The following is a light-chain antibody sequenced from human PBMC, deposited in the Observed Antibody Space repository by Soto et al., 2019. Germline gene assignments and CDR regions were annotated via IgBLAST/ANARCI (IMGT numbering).Light chain of an antibody. CDR3: QQYGDFPRT. CDR1: QSVTSGD. V-gene: IGKV3-20*01. CDR2: GAS. J-gene: IGKJ1*01. Sequence: EIVLTQSPGTLSLSPGERATLSCRASQSVTSGDLAWYQQKPGQAPRLLMYGASRRVSGVPDRFSGSGSGTDFTLTISRLEPEAFAVYYCQQYGDFPRTFGQGAKVEIK.